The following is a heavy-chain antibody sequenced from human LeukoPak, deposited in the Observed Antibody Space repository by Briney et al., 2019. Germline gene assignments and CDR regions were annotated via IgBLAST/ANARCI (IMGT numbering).Heavy chain of an antibody. CDR1: GGSISSYY. J-gene: IGHJ3*02. Sequence: SETLSLTCTVSGGSISSYYWSWIRQPPGKGLEWIGYIYYSGSTNYNPSLKSRVTMSVDTSKSQFSLKLSSVTAADTAVYYCARAKDIVVVPAAKTYDAFDIWGQGTMVTVSS. V-gene: IGHV4-59*12. D-gene: IGHD2-2*01. CDR3: ARAKDIVVVPAAKTYDAFDI. CDR2: IYYSGST.